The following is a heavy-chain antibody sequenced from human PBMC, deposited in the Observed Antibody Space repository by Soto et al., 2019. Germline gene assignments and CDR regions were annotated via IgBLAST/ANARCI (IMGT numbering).Heavy chain of an antibody. CDR2: IYHSGST. CDR3: ARRTHKYCTNGVCYTAGGDY. V-gene: IGHV4-4*02. D-gene: IGHD2-8*01. Sequence: PSETLSLTCAVSGGSISSSNWWSWVRQPPGKGLEWIGEIYHSGSTSYNPSLKSRVTISVDKSKNQFSLKLSSVTAADTAVYYCARRTHKYCTNGVCYTAGGDYWGQGTLVTVSS. J-gene: IGHJ4*02. CDR1: GGSISSSNW.